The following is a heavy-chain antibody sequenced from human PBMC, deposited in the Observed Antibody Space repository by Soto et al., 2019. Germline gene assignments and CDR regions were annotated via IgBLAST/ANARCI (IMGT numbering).Heavy chain of an antibody. CDR3: AREYTAWPLAYGLDV. CDR2: ISSRSDI. D-gene: IGHD2-2*02. J-gene: IGHJ6*02. V-gene: IGHV3-21*01. CDR1: GFTFSTYS. Sequence: GGSLRLSCVGPGFTFSTYSINWVRQAPGKGLEWVSSISSRSDIYYADSVKGRFTISRDNAKNSVSLQMNSLRAEDTAVYYCAREYTAWPLAYGLDVWGQGTTVTVSS.